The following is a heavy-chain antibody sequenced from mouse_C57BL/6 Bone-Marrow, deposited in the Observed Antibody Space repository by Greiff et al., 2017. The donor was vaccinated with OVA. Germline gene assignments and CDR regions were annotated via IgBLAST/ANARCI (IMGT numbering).Heavy chain of an antibody. D-gene: IGHD2-14*01. J-gene: IGHJ1*03. CDR3: ARGEVWVRRDWYFEV. CDR1: GFTFSDYG. CDR2: ISSGSSTI. V-gene: IGHV5-17*01. Sequence: EVQRVESGGGLVKPGGSLKLSCAASGFTFSDYGMHWVRQAPEKGLEWVAYISSGSSTIYYADTVKGRFTISRDNAKNTLFLQMTSLRSEDTAMYYCARGEVWVRRDWYFEVWGTGTTVTVSS.